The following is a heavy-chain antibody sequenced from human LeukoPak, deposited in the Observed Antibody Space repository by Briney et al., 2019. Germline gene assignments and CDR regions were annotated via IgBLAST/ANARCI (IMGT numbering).Heavy chain of an antibody. V-gene: IGHV4-38-2*01. CDR3: HGTSSQYGYFDL. CDR2: IYHSGST. Sequence: PSETLSLTCAVSGYSISSGYYWGWIRQPPGKGLEWIGSIYHSGSTYYNPSLKSRVTISVDTSKNQFSLKLSSVTAADTAVYYCHGTSSQYGYFDLWGRGTLVTVSS. D-gene: IGHD2-2*01. J-gene: IGHJ2*01. CDR1: GYSISSGYY.